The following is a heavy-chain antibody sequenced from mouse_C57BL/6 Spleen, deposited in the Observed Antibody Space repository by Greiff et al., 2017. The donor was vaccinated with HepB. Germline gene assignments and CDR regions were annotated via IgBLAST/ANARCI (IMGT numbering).Heavy chain of an antibody. J-gene: IGHJ1*03. CDR2: IYPGDGDP. V-gene: IGHV1-82*01. D-gene: IGHD1-1*01. CDR1: GYAFSSSW. Sequence: VQLQQSGPELVKPGASVKISCKASGYAFSSSWMNWVKQRPGKGLEWIGRIYPGDGDPNYNGKFKGKATLTADKSSSTAYMQLSSLTSEDSAVYFCARADYYGSSYDFDVWGTGTTVTVSS. CDR3: ARADYYGSSYDFDV.